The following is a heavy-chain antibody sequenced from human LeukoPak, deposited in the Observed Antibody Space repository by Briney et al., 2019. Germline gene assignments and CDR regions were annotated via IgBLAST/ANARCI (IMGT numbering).Heavy chain of an antibody. D-gene: IGHD3-10*01. Sequence: PGGSLRLSCAASGFTFSSYGMHWVRQAPGKGLEWVAFIRYDGSDKYYADSVKGRFTISRDNSKNTLYLQMNSLRAEDTAVYYCAKDYYGSGSYYNGDTDYWGQGTLVTVFS. CDR3: AKDYYGSGSYYNGDTDY. CDR2: IRYDGSDK. CDR1: GFTFSSYG. J-gene: IGHJ4*02. V-gene: IGHV3-30*02.